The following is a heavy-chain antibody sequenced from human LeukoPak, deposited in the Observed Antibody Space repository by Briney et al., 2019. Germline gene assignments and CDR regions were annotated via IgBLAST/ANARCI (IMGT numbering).Heavy chain of an antibody. Sequence: PGKSLRLSCAASGISFSDYSMHWVRQAPGKGLECVAVISYDGSDQYYADSVKGRFTISRDNSKNTLYLQMNSLRAEDTAVYYCANLNLNVPPRSYLTDPHGDIAAAATDYWGQGTLVTVSS. V-gene: IGHV3-30*04. CDR2: ISYDGSDQ. J-gene: IGHJ4*02. D-gene: IGHD6-13*01. CDR1: GISFSDYS. CDR3: ANLNLNVPPRSYLTDPHGDIAAAATDY.